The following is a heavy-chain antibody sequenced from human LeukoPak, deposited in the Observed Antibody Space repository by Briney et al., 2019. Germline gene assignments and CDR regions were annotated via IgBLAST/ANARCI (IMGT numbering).Heavy chain of an antibody. CDR3: ATAVDATCSSGGSCYSKWFDY. CDR2: IKQDGSEK. D-gene: IGHD2-15*01. CDR1: GFTFSSYG. V-gene: IGHV3-7*01. Sequence: PGGSLRLSCAASGFTFSSYGMHWVRQAPGKGLEWVANIKQDGSEKYYVDSVKGRFTISRDNAKNSLYLQMNSLRAEDTAVYYCATAVDATCSSGGSCYSKWFDYWGQGTLVTVSS. J-gene: IGHJ4*02.